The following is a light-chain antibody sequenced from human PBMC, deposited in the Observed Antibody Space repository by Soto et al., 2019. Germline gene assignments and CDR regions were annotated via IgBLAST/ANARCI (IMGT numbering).Light chain of an antibody. J-gene: IGKJ1*01. CDR3: QQYGSSPRT. CDR1: QGGSSSY. CDR2: GAS. V-gene: IGKV3-20*01. Sequence: PGDRATLSCRASQGGSSSYLAWYQQKPGQAPRLLIYGASSRATGIPDRFSGSGSGTDITLTISRLEPEDFAVYYCQQYGSSPRTFGQGTKVEIK.